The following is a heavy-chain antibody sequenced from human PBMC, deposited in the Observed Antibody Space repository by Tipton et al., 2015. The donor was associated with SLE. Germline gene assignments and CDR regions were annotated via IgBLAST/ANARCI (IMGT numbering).Heavy chain of an antibody. CDR3: ARPNWNDYYYGMDV. CDR1: GGSISSGDYY. Sequence: TLSLTCTVSGGSISSGDYYWSWIRQPPGKGLEWIGSIYYSGSTYYNPSLKSRVTISVDTSKNQFSLKLSSVTAADTAVYYCARPNWNDYYYGMDVWGQGTTVTVSS. CDR2: IYYSGST. J-gene: IGHJ6*02. V-gene: IGHV4-39*07. D-gene: IGHD1-1*01.